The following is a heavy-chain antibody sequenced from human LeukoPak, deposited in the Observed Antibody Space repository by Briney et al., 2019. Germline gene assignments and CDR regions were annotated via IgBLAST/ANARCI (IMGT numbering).Heavy chain of an antibody. D-gene: IGHD3-10*01. CDR3: ARLAGWTYYYGDDAFDI. CDR2: IYSGGST. V-gene: IGHV3-66*01. Sequence: GGSLRLSCAASGFTVSSNYMSWVRQAPGKGLEWVSVIYSGGSTYYADSVKGRFTISRDNSKNTLYLQMNSLRAEDTAVYYCARLAGWTYYYGDDAFDIWGQGTMVTVSS. CDR1: GFTVSSNY. J-gene: IGHJ3*02.